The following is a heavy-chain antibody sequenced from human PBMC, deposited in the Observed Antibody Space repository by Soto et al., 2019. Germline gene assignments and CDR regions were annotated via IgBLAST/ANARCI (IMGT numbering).Heavy chain of an antibody. V-gene: IGHV5-10-1*01. J-gene: IGHJ5*02. CDR3: ARHYSNYGWFDP. CDR1: GYSFTSYW. CDR2: IDPSDSYT. D-gene: IGHD4-4*01. Sequence: GASVKISCKGSGYSFTSYWISWVRQMPGKGLEWMGRIDPSDSYTNYSPSFQGHVTISADKSISTAYLQWSSLKASDTAMYYCARHYSNYGWFDPWGQGTLVTVSS.